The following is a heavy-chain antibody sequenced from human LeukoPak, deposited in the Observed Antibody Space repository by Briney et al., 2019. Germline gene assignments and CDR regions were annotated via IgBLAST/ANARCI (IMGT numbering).Heavy chain of an antibody. D-gene: IGHD3-10*01. CDR2: IHYSGSA. CDR1: GGSFSGYY. Sequence: SETLSLTCAVYGGSFSGYYWTWIRQPPGKGLEWIGEIHYSGSATYNPSLKSRVTVSVDTSKNQFSLKMNSVTAADTAVYYCARGQWFRAFWSRGTPVTVSS. V-gene: IGHV4-34*01. J-gene: IGHJ4*02. CDR3: ARGQWFRAF.